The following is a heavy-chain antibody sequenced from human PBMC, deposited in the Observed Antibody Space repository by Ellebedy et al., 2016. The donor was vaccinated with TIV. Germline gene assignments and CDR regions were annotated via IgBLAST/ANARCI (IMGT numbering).Heavy chain of an antibody. CDR1: GFSLSTSGVG. J-gene: IGHJ4*02. D-gene: IGHD2-15*01. CDR2: IYWDDDK. CDR3: AHRHRRYCSGGSCYFEFDY. Sequence: SGPTLVKPTQTLTLTCTFSGFSLSTSGVGVGWIRQPPGKALEWLALIYWDDDKRYSPSLKSRLTITKDTSKNQVVLTMTNMDPVDTATYYCAHRHRRYCSGGSCYFEFDYWGQGTLVTVSS. V-gene: IGHV2-5*02.